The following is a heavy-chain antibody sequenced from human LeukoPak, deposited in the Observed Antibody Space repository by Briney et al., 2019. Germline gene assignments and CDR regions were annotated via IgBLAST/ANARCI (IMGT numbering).Heavy chain of an antibody. CDR2: ISAYNGNT. CDR3: ARTRNLRYCSSTSCYSWFDP. Sequence: ASVKVSCKASGYTFTSYGISWVRQAPGQGLEWMGWISAYNGNTNYAQKLQGRVTMTTDTSTSTAYMELRSLRSDDTAVYYCARTRNLRYCSSTSCYSWFDPWGQGTLVTVSS. V-gene: IGHV1-18*01. CDR1: GYTFTSYG. J-gene: IGHJ5*02. D-gene: IGHD2-2*01.